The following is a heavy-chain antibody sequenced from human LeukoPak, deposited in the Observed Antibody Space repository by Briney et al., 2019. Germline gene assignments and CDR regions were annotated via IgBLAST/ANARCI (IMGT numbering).Heavy chain of an antibody. CDR3: AVVVPAAIRA. V-gene: IGHV1-18*01. D-gene: IGHD2-2*02. CDR1: GYTFTTYG. Sequence: GASVKVSCKASGYTFTTYGISWVRQAPGQGLEWMGGISAYNGNTNYAQNLQGRVTMTTDTSTSTAYMELRSLRSDDTAMYYCAVVVPAAIRAWGQGTLVTVSS. J-gene: IGHJ4*02. CDR2: ISAYNGNT.